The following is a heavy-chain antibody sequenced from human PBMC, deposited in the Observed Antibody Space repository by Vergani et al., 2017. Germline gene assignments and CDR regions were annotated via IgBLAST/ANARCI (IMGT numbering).Heavy chain of an antibody. CDR2: INPSGGHT. CDR1: GYTFSNYS. J-gene: IGHJ4*02. V-gene: IGHV1-46*03. D-gene: IGHD3-9*01. CDR3: ARRYYGILTGYRY. Sequence: QVQVVQSGAEVKKSGASVKVSCKTSGYTFSNYSMHWVRKAPGQGLEWMGIINPSGGHTTYAQKFQGRLTMTRDTTTSTVYMELSSLRSENTAIYYCARRYYGILTGYRYWGQGTLVTVSA.